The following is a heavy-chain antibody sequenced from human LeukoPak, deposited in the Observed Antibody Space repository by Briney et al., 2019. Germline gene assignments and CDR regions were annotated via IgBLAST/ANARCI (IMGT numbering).Heavy chain of an antibody. V-gene: IGHV3-7*01. CDR1: GFTFSSYW. D-gene: IGHD3-22*01. Sequence: GGSLRLSCAASGFTFSSYWMSWVRQAPGQGRGGVANIKQDGSEKDYVDSVKGRFTISRDNAKNSLYLQMNSLTAQDTAVYYCARITMIVVVIKNDAFDIWGQGTMVTVSS. J-gene: IGHJ3*02. CDR3: ARITMIVVVIKNDAFDI. CDR2: IKQDGSEK.